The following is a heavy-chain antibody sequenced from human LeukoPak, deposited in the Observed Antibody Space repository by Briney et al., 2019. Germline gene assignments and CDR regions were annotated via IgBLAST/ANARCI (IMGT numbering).Heavy chain of an antibody. D-gene: IGHD2-15*01. V-gene: IGHV3-23*01. Sequence: GGSLRLSCAASGFTFSSSAMSWVRQAPGKGLEWVSTISNNGGYTYYADSVQGRFTISRGNSKSTLCLQMNSLRAEDTAVYYCAKQLGYCSDGSCYFPYWGQGTLVTVSS. CDR2: ISNNGGYT. J-gene: IGHJ4*02. CDR1: GFTFSSSA. CDR3: AKQLGYCSDGSCYFPY.